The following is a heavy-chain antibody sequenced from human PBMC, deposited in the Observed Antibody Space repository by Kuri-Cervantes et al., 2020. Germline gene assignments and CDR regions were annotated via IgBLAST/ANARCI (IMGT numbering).Heavy chain of an antibody. V-gene: IGHV3-53*01. Sequence: GGSLRLSCAASGFNVSRNYMSWVRQAPGKGLEWVSVIYSGGSTYYADSVKGRFTISRDNSKNTLYLQMNSLRAEDTAVYYCARSYYDSSGLSGMDVWGQGTTVTVSS. D-gene: IGHD3-22*01. CDR3: ARSYYDSSGLSGMDV. J-gene: IGHJ6*02. CDR2: IYSGGST. CDR1: GFNVSRNY.